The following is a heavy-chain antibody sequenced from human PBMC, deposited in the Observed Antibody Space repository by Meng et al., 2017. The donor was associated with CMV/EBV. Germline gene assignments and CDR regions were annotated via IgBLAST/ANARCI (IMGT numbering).Heavy chain of an antibody. J-gene: IGHJ4*02. CDR2: IRYDGSNK. V-gene: IGHV3-30*02. CDR3: ARSVHYFDY. Sequence: GGSLRLSCAASGFTFSSCGMHWVRQAPGKGLEWVAFIRYDGSNKYYADSVKGRFTISRDNSKNTLYLQMNSLRAEDTAVYYCARSVHYFDYWGQGTLVTVSS. CDR1: GFTFSSCG.